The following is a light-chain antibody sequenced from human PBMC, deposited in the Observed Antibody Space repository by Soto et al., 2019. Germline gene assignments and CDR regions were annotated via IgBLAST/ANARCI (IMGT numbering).Light chain of an antibody. CDR1: QDIDSW. CDR2: AAS. CDR3: QQYNSYWT. V-gene: IGKV1D-16*01. Sequence: DIQMTQSPSSLSASVGDRVIITCRASQDIDSWLAWYQQKPGKAPKLLIYAASSLQSGVPSRLSGSGSGTEFTLTISSMQPDDFATYYCQQYNSYWTFGQGTKVYIK. J-gene: IGKJ1*01.